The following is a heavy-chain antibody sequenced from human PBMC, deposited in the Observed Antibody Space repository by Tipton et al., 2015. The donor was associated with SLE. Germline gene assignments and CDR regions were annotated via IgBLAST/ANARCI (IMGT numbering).Heavy chain of an antibody. CDR3: ARGDPQGLEPFDY. J-gene: IGHJ4*02. CDR2: IYHSGST. V-gene: IGHV4-59*01. CDR1: GGSMSTYY. D-gene: IGHD1-1*01. Sequence: TLSLTCTVSGGSMSTYYWSWIRQPRGKGLEWIGYIYHSGSTNYNPSLRSRVTISVDTSKNQLSLQLSSVTTADTAGYYCARGDPQGLEPFDYWGQGTRVTVSS.